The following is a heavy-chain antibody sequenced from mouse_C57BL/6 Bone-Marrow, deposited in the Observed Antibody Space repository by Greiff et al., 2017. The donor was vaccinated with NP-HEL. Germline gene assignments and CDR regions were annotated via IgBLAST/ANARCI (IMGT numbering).Heavy chain of an antibody. V-gene: IGHV1-26*01. CDR2: INPNNVGT. CDR3: ARRDYYGSNYWYFDV. D-gene: IGHD1-1*01. J-gene: IGHJ1*03. CDR1: GYTFTDYY. Sequence: EVQLQQSGPELVKPGASVKISCKASGYTFTDYYMNWVKKSHGKSLEWIGDINPNNVGTSYNQKFKGKATLTVDKSSSTAYMELRSLTSEDSAVYYCARRDYYGSNYWYFDVWGTGTTVTVSS.